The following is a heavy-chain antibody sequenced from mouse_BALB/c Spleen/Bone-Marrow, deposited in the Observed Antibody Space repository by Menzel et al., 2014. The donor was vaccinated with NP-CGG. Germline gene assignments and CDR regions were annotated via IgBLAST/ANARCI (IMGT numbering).Heavy chain of an antibody. V-gene: IGHV5-12*02. D-gene: IGHD2-10*01. J-gene: IGHJ2*01. CDR3: ARQGAYSYFDY. CDR2: ISNGGGST. CDR1: GFTFSAYY. Sequence: EVMLVESGGGLVQPGGSLKLSCATSGFTFSAYYMYWVRQTPEKRLEWVAYISNGGGSTYYPDTVKGRFTISRDNAKNTLYLQMSRLKSEDTAMYYRARQGAYSYFDYWGQGTTLTVSS.